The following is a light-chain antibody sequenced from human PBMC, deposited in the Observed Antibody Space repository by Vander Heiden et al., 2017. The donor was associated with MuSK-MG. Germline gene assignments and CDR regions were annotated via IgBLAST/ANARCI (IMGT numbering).Light chain of an antibody. V-gene: IGKV1-39*01. J-gene: IGKJ3*01. Sequence: DIQMTQSPSSLSASVGDRVTITCRASQNIKSYLNWYQQKPGKAPKLLIYSASSLQSGAPSRFSGSGSETVFALTNSSLQPEDCATYYCQQTYSTPFTFGPGTKVDIK. CDR3: QQTYSTPFT. CDR2: SAS. CDR1: QNIKSY.